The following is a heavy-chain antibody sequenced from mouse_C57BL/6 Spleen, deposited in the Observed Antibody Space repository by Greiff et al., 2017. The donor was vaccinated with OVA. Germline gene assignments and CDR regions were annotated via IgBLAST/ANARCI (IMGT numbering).Heavy chain of an antibody. Sequence: EVQLQQSGPELVKPGASVKMSCKASGYTFTDYNMHWVKQSPGKSLEWIGYINPNNGGTSYNQKFKGKATLTVNKSSSTAYMELRSLTSGDSAVYYCARDYGGSYSYFDVWGTGTTVTVAS. CDR3: ARDYGGSYSYFDV. V-gene: IGHV1-22*01. J-gene: IGHJ1*03. D-gene: IGHD1-1*01. CDR2: INPNNGGT. CDR1: GYTFTDYN.